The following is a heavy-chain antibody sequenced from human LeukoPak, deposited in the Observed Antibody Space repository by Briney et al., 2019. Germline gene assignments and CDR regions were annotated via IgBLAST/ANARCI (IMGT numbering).Heavy chain of an antibody. CDR1: GGSISTFY. J-gene: IGHJ5*02. Sequence: KPSETLSLTCTVSGGSISTFYWTWIRQPAGKGLEWIGRIYVSGTTNYNPSLKSRVTISVDTSKNQFSLKLSSVTAADTAVYYCAREGDSSGYDWFDPWGQGTLVTVSS. CDR2: IYVSGTT. V-gene: IGHV4-4*07. D-gene: IGHD3-22*01. CDR3: AREGDSSGYDWFDP.